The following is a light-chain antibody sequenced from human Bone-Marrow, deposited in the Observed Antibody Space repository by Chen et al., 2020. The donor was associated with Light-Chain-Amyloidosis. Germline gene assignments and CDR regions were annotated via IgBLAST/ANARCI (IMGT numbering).Light chain of an antibody. V-gene: IGLV3-21*02. Sequence: SDVLTQPSSVSVAPGQTATIACGGNNIGSTSVHWYQQTPGQAPLLVVYDDSDRPSGIPERLSGSNSGNPATLTIRRVEAGDEADYDCQVWDSSSDRPVFGGGPKLTVL. CDR3: QVWDSSSDRPV. CDR2: DDS. J-gene: IGLJ3*02. CDR1: NIGSTS.